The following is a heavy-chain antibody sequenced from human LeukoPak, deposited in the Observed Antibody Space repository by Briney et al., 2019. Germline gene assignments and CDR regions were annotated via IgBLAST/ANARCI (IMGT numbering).Heavy chain of an antibody. CDR2: ISAYNGNT. J-gene: IGHJ4*02. CDR3: ARLHNYYDSSGYFDY. D-gene: IGHD3-22*01. V-gene: IGHV1-18*01. CDR1: GYTFTSYG. Sequence: ASVKVSCKASGYTFTSYGISWVRQAPGQGLEWMGWISAYNGNTNYAQKLQGRVTMTTDTSTSTAYMELRSLRSDDTAVYYCARLHNYYDSSGYFDYWGQGTLLTVSS.